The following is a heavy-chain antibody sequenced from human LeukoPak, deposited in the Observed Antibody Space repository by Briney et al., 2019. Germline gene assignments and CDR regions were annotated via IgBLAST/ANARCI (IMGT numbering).Heavy chain of an antibody. D-gene: IGHD3-3*01. J-gene: IGHJ4*02. CDR2: IYSGGST. V-gene: IGHV3-53*01. CDR3: ARSRSAVFDY. CDR1: GFTFSSYS. Sequence: GGSLRLSCAASGFTFSSYSMNWVRQAPGKGLEWVSVIYSGGSTYYADSVKGRFTISRDNSKNTLYLQMNSLRAEDTAVYYCARSRSAVFDYWGQGTLVTVSS.